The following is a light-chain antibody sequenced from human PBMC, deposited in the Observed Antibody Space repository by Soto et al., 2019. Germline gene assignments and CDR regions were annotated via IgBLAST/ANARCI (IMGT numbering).Light chain of an antibody. CDR3: QQYTSSLIT. V-gene: IGKV3-20*01. J-gene: IGKJ5*01. CDR1: QSLTNSF. CDR2: DTS. Sequence: EFVLTQSPGTLSLSPGERATLSCRASQSLTNSFIAWYQQRPGQAPRPLIYDTSSRASGIPDRFSGSGSGTDFTLTISRLEPEDFAVYYCQQYTSSLITFGQGTRLEIK.